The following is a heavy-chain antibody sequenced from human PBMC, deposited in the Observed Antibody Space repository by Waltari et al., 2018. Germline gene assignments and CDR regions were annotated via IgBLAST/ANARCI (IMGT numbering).Heavy chain of an antibody. J-gene: IGHJ4*02. V-gene: IGHV1-3*01. CDR2: INAGNGNT. CDR1: GYTFTSYA. CDR3: ARVKNGGSGSYYNPQYYYFDY. Sequence: QVQLVQSGAEVKKPGASVKVSCKASGYTFTSYAMHCVRQAPGQRLEWMGWINAGNGNTKYSQKFQGRVTITRDTSASTAYMELSSLRSEDTAVYYCARVKNGGSGSYYNPQYYYFDYWGQGTLVTVSS. D-gene: IGHD3-10*01.